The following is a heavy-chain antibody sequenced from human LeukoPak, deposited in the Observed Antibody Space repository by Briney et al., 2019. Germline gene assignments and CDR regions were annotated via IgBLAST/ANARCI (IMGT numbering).Heavy chain of an antibody. J-gene: IGHJ6*02. CDR1: GFTVSSNY. V-gene: IGHV3-66*01. Sequence: GGSLRLSCAASGFTVSSNYMSWVRQAPGKGLEWVSVIYSGGSTYYADSVKGRFTISRDNSKNTLYLQMNSLRAEDTAVYYCARDMGYCSSTSCPPDYYYYGMDVWGQGTTVTVSS. D-gene: IGHD2-2*01. CDR2: IYSGGST. CDR3: ARDMGYCSSTSCPPDYYYYGMDV.